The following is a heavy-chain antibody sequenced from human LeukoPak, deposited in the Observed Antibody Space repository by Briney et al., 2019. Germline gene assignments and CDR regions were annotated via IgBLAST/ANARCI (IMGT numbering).Heavy chain of an antibody. J-gene: IGHJ4*02. CDR3: AKDDAWLRFGE. CDR1: GFTLSNHG. CDR2: ISPSGDIT. D-gene: IGHD3-10*01. Sequence: GGTLRLSCAASGFTLSNHGMNWVRQAPGKGLEWVSGISPSGDITYYADSVKGRFTISRDNSKNTLYLEVISLTAEDTAVYYCAKDDAWLRFGEWSQGTLVTVSS. V-gene: IGHV3-23*01.